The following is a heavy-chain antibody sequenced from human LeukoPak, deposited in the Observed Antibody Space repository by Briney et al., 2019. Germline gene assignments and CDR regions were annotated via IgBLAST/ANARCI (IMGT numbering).Heavy chain of an antibody. Sequence: GGSLRLSCATSGFTFSSYGMHWVRQPPGKGLEWVAVIWYDGMNKYYGDSVKGRFTISRDDSKNTLYLQMDSLRDEDTAVYYCAGEGSYRLDYWGQGTLATVSS. CDR2: IWYDGMNK. V-gene: IGHV3-33*01. CDR3: AGEGSYRLDY. J-gene: IGHJ4*02. CDR1: GFTFSSYG. D-gene: IGHD3-10*01.